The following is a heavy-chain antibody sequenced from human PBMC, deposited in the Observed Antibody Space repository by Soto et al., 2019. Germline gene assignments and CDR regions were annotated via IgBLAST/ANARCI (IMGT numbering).Heavy chain of an antibody. Sequence: SETLSLTCTVSGGSISSYYWSWIRQPPGKGLEWIGYNYYSGSTNYNPSLKSRVTISVDTSKNQFSLKLSSVTAADTAVYYCARFRRDYYDSSGYYYDVFDYWGQGTLVTVSS. CDR2: NYYSGST. CDR1: GGSISSYY. D-gene: IGHD3-22*01. J-gene: IGHJ4*02. CDR3: ARFRRDYYDSSGYYYDVFDY. V-gene: IGHV4-59*01.